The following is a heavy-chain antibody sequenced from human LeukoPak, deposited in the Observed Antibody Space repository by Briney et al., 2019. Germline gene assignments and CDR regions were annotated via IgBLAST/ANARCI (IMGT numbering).Heavy chain of an antibody. D-gene: IGHD3-22*01. CDR3: ARVWAYYYDSSGYPMTAFDI. J-gene: IGHJ3*02. V-gene: IGHV3-21*01. CDR2: ISSSSSYI. Sequence: GGSLRLSCAASGFTVSSNYMSWVRQAPGKGLEWVSSISSSSSYIYYADSVKGRFTISRDNAKNSLYLQMNSLRAEDTAVYYCARVWAYYYDSSGYPMTAFDIWGQGTMVTVSS. CDR1: GFTVSSNY.